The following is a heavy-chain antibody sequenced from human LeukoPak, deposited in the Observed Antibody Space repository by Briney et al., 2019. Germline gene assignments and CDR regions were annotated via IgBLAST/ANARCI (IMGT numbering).Heavy chain of an antibody. CDR2: ISGSGGST. CDR3: AKTDLWSGEFYLDY. V-gene: IGHV3-23*01. Sequence: GGSLRLSCAASGFTFSSYAMSWVRQAPGKGLEWVSAISGSGGSTYYADSVKGRFTISRDNSKNTLYLQMNSLRAEDTAVYYCAKTDLWSGEFYLDYWGQGTLVTVSS. CDR1: GFTFSSYA. J-gene: IGHJ4*02. D-gene: IGHD3-10*01.